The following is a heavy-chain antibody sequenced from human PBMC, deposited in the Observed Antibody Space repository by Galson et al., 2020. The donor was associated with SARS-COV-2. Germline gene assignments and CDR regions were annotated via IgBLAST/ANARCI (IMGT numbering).Heavy chain of an antibody. CDR1: GDNVSSDRAA. D-gene: IGHD1-1*01. CDR3: ARDPSDWTFFDY. Sequence: SETLSLTCAISGDNVSSDRAAWNWIRQSPSRGLEWLGRTYYRSKWNNDYAVSMKGRLIINPDTSENQFSLQLDFVTPEDTAVYYCARDPSDWTFFDYWGQGTLVAGSS. J-gene: IGHJ4*02. CDR2: TYYRSKWNN. V-gene: IGHV6-1*01.